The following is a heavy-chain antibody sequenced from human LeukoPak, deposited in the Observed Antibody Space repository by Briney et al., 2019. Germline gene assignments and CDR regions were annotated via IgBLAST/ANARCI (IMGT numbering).Heavy chain of an antibody. Sequence: ASVKVSCKASGYTFTSYGISWVRQAPGQGLEWMGWISAYTGNTNYAQKLQGRVTMTTDTSTSTAYMELRSLRSDDTAVYYCARDTARYYYDSSGYSDYWGQGTLVTVSS. D-gene: IGHD3-22*01. J-gene: IGHJ4*02. CDR1: GYTFTSYG. CDR3: ARDTARYYYDSSGYSDY. CDR2: ISAYTGNT. V-gene: IGHV1-18*01.